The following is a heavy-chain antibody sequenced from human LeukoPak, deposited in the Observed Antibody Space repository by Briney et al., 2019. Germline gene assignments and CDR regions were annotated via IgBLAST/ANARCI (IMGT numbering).Heavy chain of an antibody. Sequence: AXXKVSCKASGYTFTNYDINWVRQAAGQGLEGMGYMNPNSGNSAYAQKFQGRVTITTDASISTAYMELSGLRSEDTALYYCAREGLDYWGQGTLVTVSS. J-gene: IGHJ4*02. V-gene: IGHV1-8*01. CDR1: GYTFTNYD. CDR2: MNPNSGNS. CDR3: AREGLDY.